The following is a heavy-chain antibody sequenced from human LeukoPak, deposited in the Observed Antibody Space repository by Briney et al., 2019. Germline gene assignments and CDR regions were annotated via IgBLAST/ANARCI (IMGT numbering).Heavy chain of an antibody. CDR3: AREGNYGDYKGAVGGFDI. CDR2: IYYSGST. CDR1: GGSISSYY. J-gene: IGHJ4*02. V-gene: IGHV4-59*12. Sequence: PSETLSLTCTVSGGSISSYYWSWIRQPPGKGLEWIGYIYYSGSTNYNPSLKSRVTISVDTSKNQFSLKLSSVTAADTAAYYCAREGNYGDYKGAVGGFDIWGQGTLVTVSS. D-gene: IGHD4-17*01.